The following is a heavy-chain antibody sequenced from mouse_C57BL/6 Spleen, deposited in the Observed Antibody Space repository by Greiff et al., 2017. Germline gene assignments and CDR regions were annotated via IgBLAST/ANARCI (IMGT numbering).Heavy chain of an antibody. J-gene: IGHJ4*01. V-gene: IGHV1-82*01. CDR1: GYAFSSSW. Sequence: QVQLQQSGPELVKPGASVKISCKASGYAFSSSWMNWVKQRPGKGLEWIGRIYPGDGDTNYNGKFKGKATLTADKSSSTAYMQLSSLTSEDSAVYFCARSDDGYYEDAMDYWGQGTSVTVSS. CDR2: IYPGDGDT. D-gene: IGHD2-3*01. CDR3: ARSDDGYYEDAMDY.